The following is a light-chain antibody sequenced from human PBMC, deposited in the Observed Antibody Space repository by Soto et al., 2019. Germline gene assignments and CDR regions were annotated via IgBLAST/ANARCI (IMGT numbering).Light chain of an antibody. CDR3: QQYDNWPLT. J-gene: IGKJ4*01. V-gene: IGKV3-11*01. CDR1: QSINRH. CDR2: DAS. Sequence: EIVLTQSPATLSLSPGERATLSCRASQSINRHLAWYRQKPGQAPRLLIYDASNRATGIPARFGGTGSGTDFTLNINSLQSEDFGVYFCQQYDNWPLTFGGGTKVDIK.